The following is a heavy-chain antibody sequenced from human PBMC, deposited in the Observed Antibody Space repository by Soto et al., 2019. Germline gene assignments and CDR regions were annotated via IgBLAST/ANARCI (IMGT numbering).Heavy chain of an antibody. V-gene: IGHV3-23*01. CDR1: GFTFSSYA. CDR3: AKYGDYYDSSGYYQDAFDI. Sequence: EVQLLESGGGLVQPGGSLRLSCAASGFTFSSYAMSWVRQAPGKGLEWVSAISGSGGSTYYADSVKGRFTISRDNSKNTLYLQMNSLRAEDTAVYYCAKYGDYYDSSGYYQDAFDIWGQGTMATVSS. J-gene: IGHJ3*02. CDR2: ISGSGGST. D-gene: IGHD3-22*01.